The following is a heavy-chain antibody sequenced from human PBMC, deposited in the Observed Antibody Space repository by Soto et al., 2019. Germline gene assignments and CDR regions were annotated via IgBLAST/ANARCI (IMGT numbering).Heavy chain of an antibody. Sequence: QVQLQESGPGLVKPSQTLSLTCTVSGGSISSGGYYWSWIRQHPGKGLEWIGYIYYSGSTYYNPSLKSRVTISVDTSKNQFSLKLSSVTAADTAVYYCARDGGITGTTQYGMDVWGQGTTVTVSS. V-gene: IGHV4-31*03. J-gene: IGHJ6*02. CDR1: GGSISSGGYY. CDR2: IYYSGST. CDR3: ARDGGITGTTQYGMDV. D-gene: IGHD1-7*01.